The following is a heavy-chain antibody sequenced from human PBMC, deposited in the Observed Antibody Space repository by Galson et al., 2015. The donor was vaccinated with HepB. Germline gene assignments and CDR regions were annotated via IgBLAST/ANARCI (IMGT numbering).Heavy chain of an antibody. Sequence: SLRLSCAASGFTFSGSAMHWVRQASGKGLEWVGRIRSKANSYATAYAASVKGRFTISRDDSKNTAYLQMNSLKTEDTAVYYCTYQLLGGDYYYYYMDVWGKGTTVTVSS. CDR3: TYQLLGGDYYYYYMDV. V-gene: IGHV3-73*01. CDR1: GFTFSGSA. CDR2: IRSKANSYAT. J-gene: IGHJ6*03. D-gene: IGHD2-2*01.